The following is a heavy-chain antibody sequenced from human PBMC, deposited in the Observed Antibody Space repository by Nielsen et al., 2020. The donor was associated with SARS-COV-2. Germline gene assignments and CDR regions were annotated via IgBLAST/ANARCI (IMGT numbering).Heavy chain of an antibody. CDR1: GGSISSGDYF. CDR3: ARGNTKDHSLDV. Sequence: LPLSCTVSGGSISSGDYFWSWIRQPPGKGLEWIGYISYSGSTYYNPSLKSRVNVSVDTSKNQFSLKLSSVTAADTAVYYCARGNTKDHSLDVWGQGTTVTVSS. CDR2: ISYSGST. D-gene: IGHD2-8*01. J-gene: IGHJ6*02. V-gene: IGHV4-30-4*01.